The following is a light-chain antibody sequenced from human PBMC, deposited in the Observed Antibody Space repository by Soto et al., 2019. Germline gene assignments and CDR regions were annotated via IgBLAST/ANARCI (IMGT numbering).Light chain of an antibody. CDR1: QTIGTW. Sequence: DIQLTQSPSTLSASVGDRVIITCRASQTIGTWLAWYQERQGKATRLLIYKAATLERGVPSRFIGNGSGTEFTLTISNLQPEDFANYYCHLYNTYSPTLGQGTKLEI. J-gene: IGKJ2*01. CDR3: HLYNTYSPT. CDR2: KAA. V-gene: IGKV1-5*03.